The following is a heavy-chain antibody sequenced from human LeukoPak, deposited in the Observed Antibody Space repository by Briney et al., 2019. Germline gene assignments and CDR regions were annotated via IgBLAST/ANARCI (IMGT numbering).Heavy chain of an antibody. Sequence: GGSLRLSCAASGFTFSSYEMIWARQAPGKGLEWVSYIGTSGSSIYYADSVKGRFTISRDNAKNSLYLQMNSLRDEDTAVYYCARDEKLRTGVWYFDYWGRGTLVTVSS. D-gene: IGHD7-27*01. J-gene: IGHJ4*02. V-gene: IGHV3-48*03. CDR2: IGTSGSSI. CDR1: GFTFSSYE. CDR3: ARDEKLRTGVWYFDY.